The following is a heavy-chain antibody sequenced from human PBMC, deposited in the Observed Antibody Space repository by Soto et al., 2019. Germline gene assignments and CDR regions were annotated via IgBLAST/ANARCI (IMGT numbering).Heavy chain of an antibody. D-gene: IGHD2-21*02. Sequence: GGSLRLSCAASGFTFSSYWMHWVRQAPGKGLVWVSRINSDGSSTSYADSVKGRFTISRDNAKNTLYLQMNSLRAEDTAVYYCAREPGGDPPYYYYYYMDVWGKGTTVTVSS. J-gene: IGHJ6*03. CDR1: GFTFSSYW. CDR2: INSDGSST. V-gene: IGHV3-74*01. CDR3: AREPGGDPPYYYYYYMDV.